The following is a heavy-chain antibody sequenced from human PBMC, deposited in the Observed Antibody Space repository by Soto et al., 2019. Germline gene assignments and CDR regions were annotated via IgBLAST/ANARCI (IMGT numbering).Heavy chain of an antibody. CDR2: INAGNGNT. CDR1: GYTFTSYA. CDR3: XXXSGVXVTD. J-gene: IGHJ4*02. D-gene: IGHD1-26*01. Sequence: QVQLVQSGAEEKKPGASVKVSCKASGYTFTSYAMHWVRQAPGQRLEWMGWINAGNGNTKYSQKFQGRVTITRDTXXXXXXXXXXXXXXXXXXXXXXXXXSGVXVTDWGQGTLVTXSX. V-gene: IGHV1-3*05.